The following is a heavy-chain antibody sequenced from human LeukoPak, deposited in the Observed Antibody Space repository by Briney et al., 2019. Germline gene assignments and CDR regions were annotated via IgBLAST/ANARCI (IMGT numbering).Heavy chain of an antibody. J-gene: IGHJ4*02. Sequence: GGSLRLSCAAFGFTFDDYAMHWVRQAPGKGLGWVSLISGYGGTTCYADSVKGRFTISKDNSKSSLYLQMNSLRSEDTAVYYCARDISSSGEYYWGQGTLVTVSS. V-gene: IGHV3-43*02. CDR3: ARDISSSGEYY. CDR1: GFTFDDYA. D-gene: IGHD6-19*01. CDR2: ISGYGGTT.